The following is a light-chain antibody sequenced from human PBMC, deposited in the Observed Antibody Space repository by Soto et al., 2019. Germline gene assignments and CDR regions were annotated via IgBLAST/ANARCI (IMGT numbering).Light chain of an antibody. V-gene: IGLV2-18*02. J-gene: IGLJ1*01. CDR1: SSDVGSYNR. CDR3: NSYTSSSTYV. Sequence: QSALTQPPSVSGSPGQSVTISCTGTSSDVGSYNRVSWYQQPPGTAPKLMIYEVSHRPSGVPDRFSGSKSGNTASLTISGRQAEDEADYYCNSYTSSSTYVFGTGTKLTVL. CDR2: EVS.